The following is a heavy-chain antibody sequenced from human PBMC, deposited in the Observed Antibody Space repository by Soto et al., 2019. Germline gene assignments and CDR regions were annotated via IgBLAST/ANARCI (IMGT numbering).Heavy chain of an antibody. Sequence: SETLSLTCAVYGGSFSGYYWSWIRQPPGKGLEWIGEINHSGSTNYNPSLKSRVTISVDTSKNRFSLKLSSVTAADTAVYYCARVSPYSSSWYYFDYWGQGTLVTVSS. J-gene: IGHJ4*02. D-gene: IGHD6-13*01. CDR2: INHSGST. CDR3: ARVSPYSSSWYYFDY. CDR1: GGSFSGYY. V-gene: IGHV4-34*01.